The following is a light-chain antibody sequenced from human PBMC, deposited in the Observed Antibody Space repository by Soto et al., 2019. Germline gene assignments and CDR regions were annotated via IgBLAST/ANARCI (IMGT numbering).Light chain of an antibody. CDR1: QSVTSTY. CDR3: QQYGSSPPWT. V-gene: IGKV3-20*01. J-gene: IGKJ1*01. CDR2: GAS. Sequence: ELVLTQSPDILSLSPGERAILSCRASQSVTSTYFAWYQQKPGQAPRLLIYGASSRATGIPDRFSGSGSGTDFTLTISRLEPEDFAVYYCQQYGSSPPWTFGQGTKVDIK.